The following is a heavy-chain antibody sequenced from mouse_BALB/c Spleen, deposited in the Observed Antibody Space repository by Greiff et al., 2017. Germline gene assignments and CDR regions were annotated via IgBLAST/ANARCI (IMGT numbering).Heavy chain of an antibody. V-gene: IGHV5-12-1*01. Sequence: EVKLVESGGGLVKPGGSLKLSCAASGFAFSSYDMSWVRQTPEKRLEWVAYISSGGGSTYYPDTVKGRFTISRDNAKNTLYLQMSSLKSEDTAMYYCARPDGYYEAWFAYWGQGTLVTVSA. CDR1: GFAFSSYD. CDR3: ARPDGYYEAWFAY. D-gene: IGHD2-3*01. CDR2: ISSGGGST. J-gene: IGHJ3*01.